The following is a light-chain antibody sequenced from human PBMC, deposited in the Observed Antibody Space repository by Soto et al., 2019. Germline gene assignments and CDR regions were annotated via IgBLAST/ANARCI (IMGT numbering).Light chain of an antibody. Sequence: DIQMTQSPSTLSASVGDRVTITCRASQTISSSLAWYQHKPGKAPKLLIFDASTLQTGVPSRFSGSGFGTEFALTITGTQRDDFATYYCQQHNDYTAVTFGQGTKLEIK. CDR2: DAS. J-gene: IGKJ2*01. CDR1: QTISSS. V-gene: IGKV1-5*01. CDR3: QQHNDYTAVT.